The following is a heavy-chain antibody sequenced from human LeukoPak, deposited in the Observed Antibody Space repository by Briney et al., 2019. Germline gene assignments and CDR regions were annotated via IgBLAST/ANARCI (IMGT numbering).Heavy chain of an antibody. J-gene: IGHJ4*02. CDR3: ARDGGWLQYIDY. V-gene: IGHV3-21*01. D-gene: IGHD5-24*01. Sequence: TGGSLRLSCAASGFSFTTYSMNWVRQAPGKGLEWVSSISSSNSFIYSADSVKGRFTISRDNAKNSLYLQMNSLRAEDTAVYYCARDGGWLQYIDYWGQGTLVTVSS. CDR2: ISSSNSFI. CDR1: GFSFTTYS.